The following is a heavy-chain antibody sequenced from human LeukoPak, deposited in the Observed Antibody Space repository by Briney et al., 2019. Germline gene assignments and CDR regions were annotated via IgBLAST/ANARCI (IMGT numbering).Heavy chain of an antibody. J-gene: IGHJ6*02. CDR3: AREWYCSSTSCYVNYYYGMDV. V-gene: IGHV4-61*01. CDR2: IYYSGST. CDR1: GGSVSSGSYY. Sequence: SETLSLTCTVSGGSVSSGSYYWSWIRQPPGKGLEWIGYIYYSGSTNYNPSLESRVTISVDTSKNQFSLKLSSVTAADTAVYYCAREWYCSSTSCYVNYYYGMDVWGQGTTVTVSS. D-gene: IGHD2-2*01.